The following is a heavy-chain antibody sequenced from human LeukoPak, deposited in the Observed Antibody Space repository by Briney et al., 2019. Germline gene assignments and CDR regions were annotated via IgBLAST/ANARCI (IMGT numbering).Heavy chain of an antibody. CDR1: EFTFSSYS. D-gene: IGHD5-12*01. CDR2: ISSGSSTV. Sequence: TGGSLRPSCAASEFTFSSYSMNWVRQAPGKGLEWVSYISSGSSTVYYADSVKGRFTISRDNAKNSLFLQMNSLRAEDTAVYYCATWGSSGYWGQGTLVTVSS. CDR3: ATWGSSGY. J-gene: IGHJ4*02. V-gene: IGHV3-48*01.